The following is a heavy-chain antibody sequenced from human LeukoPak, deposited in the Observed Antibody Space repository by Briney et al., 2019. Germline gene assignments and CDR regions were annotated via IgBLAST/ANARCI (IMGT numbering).Heavy chain of an antibody. J-gene: IGHJ3*02. CDR3: ARGFGYNQGDAFDI. D-gene: IGHD5-24*01. CDR2: IYYSGST. CDR1: GGSISSYH. Sequence: SETLSLTCTVSGGSISSYHWSWIRQPPGKGLEWIGYIYYSGSTNYNPSLKSRVTISVDTSKNQFSLKLSSVTAADTAVYSCARGFGYNQGDAFDIWGQGTMVTVSS. V-gene: IGHV4-59*01.